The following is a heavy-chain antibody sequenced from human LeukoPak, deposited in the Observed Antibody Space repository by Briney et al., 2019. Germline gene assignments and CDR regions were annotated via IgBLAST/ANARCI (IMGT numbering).Heavy chain of an antibody. CDR3: ARTLRSSGYYFDY. CDR2: IYYSGST. V-gene: IGHV4-59*01. D-gene: IGHD3-3*01. J-gene: IGHJ4*02. Sequence: KPSETLSLTCTVSGGSISNYYWSWIRQPPGKGLEWIEYIYYSGSTNYNPSLKSRVTISVDTSKNQFSLKLSSVTAADTAVYYCARTLRSSGYYFDYWGQGTLVTVSS. CDR1: GGSISNYY.